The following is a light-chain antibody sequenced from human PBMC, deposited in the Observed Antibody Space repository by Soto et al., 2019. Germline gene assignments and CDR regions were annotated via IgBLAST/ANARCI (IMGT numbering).Light chain of an antibody. CDR3: IQTTRCPWT. V-gene: IGKV1-12*01. CDR1: QDVGNW. CDR2: ASS. Sequence: DIQMTQSPSSVSASVGDRVSITCRASQDVGNWLAWYQQKPGKAPKLLISASSSLQSGVPSRFSSRLCEIALPIMLSILPAESCAIYWCIQTTRCPWTFGQGTNVE. J-gene: IGKJ1*01.